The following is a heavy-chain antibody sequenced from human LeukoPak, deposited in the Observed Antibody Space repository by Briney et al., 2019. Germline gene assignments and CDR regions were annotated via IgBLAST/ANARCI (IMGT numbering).Heavy chain of an antibody. D-gene: IGHD1-26*01. CDR2: ISSGTSYI. CDR1: GFTFSTYS. J-gene: IGHJ3*02. CDR3: ARDPTSSWETAFDI. Sequence: GGSLSLSCAASGFTFSTYSINWVRQRQGTGQELVSFISSGTSYIYYADSVKGRFPISRDNAKNSLYLQMNSLRAEDTAVYYCARDPTSSWETAFDIWGQGTMVTVSS. V-gene: IGHV3-21*01.